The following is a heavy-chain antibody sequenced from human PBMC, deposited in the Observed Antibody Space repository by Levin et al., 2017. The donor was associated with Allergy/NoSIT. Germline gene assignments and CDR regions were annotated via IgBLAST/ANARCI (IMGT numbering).Heavy chain of an antibody. CDR2: ISGSGGST. CDR3: AKTDYGDYGDY. J-gene: IGHJ4*02. Sequence: GESLKISCAASGFTFSSYAMSWVRQAPGKGLEWVSAISGSGGSTYYADSVKGRFTISRDNSKNTLYLQMNSLRAEDTAVYYCAKTDYGDYGDYWGQGTLVTVSS. CDR1: GFTFSSYA. V-gene: IGHV3-23*01. D-gene: IGHD4-17*01.